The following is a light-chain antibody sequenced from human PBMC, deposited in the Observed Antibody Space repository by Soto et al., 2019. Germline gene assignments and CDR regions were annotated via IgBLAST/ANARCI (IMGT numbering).Light chain of an antibody. CDR2: RTS. V-gene: IGKV3-15*01. CDR1: QSISSN. Sequence: EIVMTHYPATLSVSPGEIAALSCESIQSISSNLAWYQQKPGQAPRLLMFRTSSRATGFPARFSGSGSGKEFNLTISSLQSEDFGVYYCQQYNNWTRDTFGGGTKVDIK. CDR3: QQYNNWTRDT. J-gene: IGKJ4*01.